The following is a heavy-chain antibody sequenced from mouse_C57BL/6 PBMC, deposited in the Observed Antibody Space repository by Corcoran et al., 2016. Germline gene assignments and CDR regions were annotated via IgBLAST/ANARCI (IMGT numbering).Heavy chain of an antibody. Sequence: EVQLQQSGPVLVKPGASVKMSCKDSGYTFTDYYMNWVKQSHGKSLEWIGVINPYNGGTSYNQKFKGKATLTVDKSSSTAYMELNSLTSEDSAVYYCARGLRDRYYAMDYWGQGTSVTVSS. CDR3: ARGLRDRYYAMDY. CDR2: INPYNGGT. D-gene: IGHD2-4*01. CDR1: GYTFTDYY. J-gene: IGHJ4*01. V-gene: IGHV1-19*01.